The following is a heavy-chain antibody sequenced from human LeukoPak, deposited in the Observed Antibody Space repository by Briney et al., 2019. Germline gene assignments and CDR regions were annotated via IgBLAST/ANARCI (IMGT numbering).Heavy chain of an antibody. CDR2: INSDGSGT. Sequence: GGSLRLSCAASGYTFSHYWMRWVRQAPGKGLVWVSRINSDGSGTNYSDSLKGRFTISRDNAKNTLYLEMRSLGVEDTAVYYCAKATSSWYGFDYWGQGALVTVSS. CDR1: GYTFSHYW. V-gene: IGHV3-74*01. CDR3: AKATSSWYGFDY. J-gene: IGHJ4*02. D-gene: IGHD6-13*01.